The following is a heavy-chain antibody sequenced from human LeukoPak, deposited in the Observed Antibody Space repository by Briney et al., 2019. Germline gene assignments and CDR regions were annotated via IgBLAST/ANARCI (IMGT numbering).Heavy chain of an antibody. CDR2: IYTSGST. J-gene: IGHJ4*02. CDR3: ARENPKDVDGGPNWNAVLDY. CDR1: GGSISSGSYY. V-gene: IGHV4-61*02. D-gene: IGHD1-1*01. Sequence: PSETLSLTCTVSGGSISSGSYYWSWIRQPAGKGLEWIGRIYTSGSTNYNPSLKSRVTISVDTSKSQFSLKLSSVTAADTAVYYCARENPKDVDGGPNWNAVLDYWGQGTLVTVSS.